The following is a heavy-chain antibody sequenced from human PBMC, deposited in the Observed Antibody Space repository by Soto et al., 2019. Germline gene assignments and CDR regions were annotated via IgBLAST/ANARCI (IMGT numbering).Heavy chain of an antibody. D-gene: IGHD2-2*01. J-gene: IGHJ5*02. CDR2: ISLYSDGT. V-gene: IGHV1-18*01. CDR3: ARVVPGAEAWFGP. CDR1: GYTFSNYG. Sequence: GASVKVSCKTSGYTFSNYGITWVRQAPGQPLEWLGWISLYSDGTNYAQKFQGRVSMTADTSTTTAYMELRSLRSDDTAVYYCARVVPGAEAWFGPWGQGTLVTVSS.